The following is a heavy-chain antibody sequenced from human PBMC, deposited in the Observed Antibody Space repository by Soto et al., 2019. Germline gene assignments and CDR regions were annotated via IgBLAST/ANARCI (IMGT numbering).Heavy chain of an antibody. V-gene: IGHV1-69*06. CDR2: IIPIFGTA. D-gene: IGHD3-9*01. CDR3: ASTRSERGLRYFDWLLFDY. J-gene: IGHJ4*02. Sequence: QVQLVQSGAEVKKPGSSVKVSCKASGGTFSSYAISWVRQAPGQGLEWMGGIIPIFGTANYAQKFQGRVTITGDTSTSTAYMERSSLRSEDTAVYYCASTRSERGLRYFDWLLFDYWGQGTLVTVSS. CDR1: GGTFSSYA.